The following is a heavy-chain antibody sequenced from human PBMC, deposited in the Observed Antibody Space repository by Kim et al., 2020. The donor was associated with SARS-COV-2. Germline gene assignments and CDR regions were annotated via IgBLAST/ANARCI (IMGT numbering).Heavy chain of an antibody. V-gene: IGHV4-39*01. J-gene: IGHJ4*02. D-gene: IGHD6-13*01. CDR2: IYYSGST. CDR1: GGSISSSSYY. Sequence: SETLSLTCTVSGGSISSSSYYWGWIRQPPGKGLEWIGSIYYSGSTYYNPSLKSRVTISVDTSKNQFSLKLSSVTAADTAVYYCARQFVGSWHLFDCWGQGTLVTVSS. CDR3: ARQFVGSWHLFDC.